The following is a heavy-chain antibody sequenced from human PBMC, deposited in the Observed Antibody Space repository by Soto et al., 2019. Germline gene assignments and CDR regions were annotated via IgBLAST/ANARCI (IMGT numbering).Heavy chain of an antibody. V-gene: IGHV4-30-4*01. D-gene: IGHD3-3*01. CDR2: IYYSGST. J-gene: IGHJ6*02. Sequence: GGYYRSCIRQPPGKGLEWIGYIYYSGSTYYNPSLKSRVTISVDTSKNQFSLKLSSVTAADTAVYYCARGGTYYDFWSGYYNYYYYGMDVWGQGTTVTVSS. CDR3: ARGGTYYDFWSGYYNYYYYGMDV. CDR1: GGYY.